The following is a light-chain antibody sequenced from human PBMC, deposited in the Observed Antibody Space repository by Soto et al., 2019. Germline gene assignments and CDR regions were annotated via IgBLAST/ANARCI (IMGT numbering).Light chain of an antibody. CDR3: SSFGGSNHVV. Sequence: QSALTQPPSASGSPGQSVTISCTGTSSDVGGYNYVSWYQLYLGKAPKLIIYEVSKRPSGVPDHFSGSKSGNTASLTVSGLQADDEADYYCSSFGGSNHVVFGGGTKVTVL. V-gene: IGLV2-8*01. J-gene: IGLJ2*01. CDR1: SSDVGGYNY. CDR2: EVS.